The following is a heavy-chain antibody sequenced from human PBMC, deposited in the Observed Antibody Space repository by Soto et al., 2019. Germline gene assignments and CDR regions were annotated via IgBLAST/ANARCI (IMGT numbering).Heavy chain of an antibody. CDR2: IYTSGST. CDR3: ARGGKLLWFGELSGGYYYYGMDV. V-gene: IGHV4-4*07. J-gene: IGHJ6*02. CDR1: GGSISSYY. D-gene: IGHD3-10*01. Sequence: LSLTCTVSGGSISSYYWSWIRQPAGKGLEWIGRIYTSGSTNYNPSLKSRVTMSVDTSKNQFSLKLSSVTAADTAVYYCARGGKLLWFGELSGGYYYYGMDVWGQGTTVTVSS.